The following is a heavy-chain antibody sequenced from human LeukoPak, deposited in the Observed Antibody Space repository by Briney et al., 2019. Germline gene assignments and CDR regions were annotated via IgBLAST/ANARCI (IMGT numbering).Heavy chain of an antibody. Sequence: GGSLRLSCAASGFTFSSYSMNWVRQAPGKGLEWVSYISSSSSYIYYADSVKGRFTISRDNAKNSLYLQMNSLRAEDTAVYYCARGDNSGWRNVYYFDYWGQGTLVTVSS. CDR3: ARGDNSGWRNVYYFDY. J-gene: IGHJ4*02. CDR2: ISSSSSYI. CDR1: GFTFSSYS. D-gene: IGHD6-19*01. V-gene: IGHV3-21*05.